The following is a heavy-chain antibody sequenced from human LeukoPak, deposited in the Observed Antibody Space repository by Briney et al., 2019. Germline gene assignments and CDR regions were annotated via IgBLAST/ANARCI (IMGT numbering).Heavy chain of an antibody. CDR3: AKGHGDSDGYYYFDY. D-gene: IGHD3-22*01. CDR1: GFTFTSYA. CDR2: ISGSGGRT. Sequence: GGSLRLSCAASGFTFTSYAMSWVRQAPGKGLQWVSSISGSGGRTYYADSVKGRFTISRDNSKNTVNLQMNSPRAEDTAVYYCAKGHGDSDGYYYFDYWGQGTLVTVTS. J-gene: IGHJ4*02. V-gene: IGHV3-23*01.